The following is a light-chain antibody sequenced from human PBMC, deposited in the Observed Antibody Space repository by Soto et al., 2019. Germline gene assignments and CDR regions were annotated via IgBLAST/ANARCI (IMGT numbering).Light chain of an antibody. J-gene: IGLJ1*01. Sequence: QSVLTQPPSVSGAPGQRVTISCTGSSSNIGAGYDVHWYQQLPGTAPKLLIYGNSNRPSGVPDRFSGSKSGTSASLAITGLQAEDEADYYCQSDDSSSYGFGTGTKLTVL. V-gene: IGLV1-40*01. CDR2: GNS. CDR3: QSDDSSSYG. CDR1: SSNIGAGYD.